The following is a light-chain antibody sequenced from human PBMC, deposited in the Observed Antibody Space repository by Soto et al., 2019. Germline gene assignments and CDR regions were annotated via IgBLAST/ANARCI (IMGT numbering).Light chain of an antibody. CDR2: GAS. J-gene: IGKJ5*01. V-gene: IGKV1-39*01. CDR1: QSISSY. Sequence: DIQMTQAPSSLSASVGDRVTITCRASQSISSYLNWYQQKPGKAPQLLIYGASTRATGIPARFSGSGSGTEFTLTISSLQPEDFATYWCQHLNSYPFTFGQGTRLEIK. CDR3: QHLNSYPFT.